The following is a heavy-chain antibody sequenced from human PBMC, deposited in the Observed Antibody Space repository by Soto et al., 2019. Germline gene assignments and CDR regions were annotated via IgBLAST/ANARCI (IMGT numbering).Heavy chain of an antibody. V-gene: IGHV3-64D*08. CDR3: VKDSFITGTSNWFDP. Sequence: GGSLRLSCSAPGFTFSSYAMHWVRQAPGKGLEYVSAISSNGGSTYYADSVKGRFTISRDNSKNTLYLQMSSLRAEDTAVYYCVKDSFITGTSNWFDPWGQGTLVTVSS. J-gene: IGHJ5*02. CDR1: GFTFSSYA. D-gene: IGHD1-7*01. CDR2: ISSNGGST.